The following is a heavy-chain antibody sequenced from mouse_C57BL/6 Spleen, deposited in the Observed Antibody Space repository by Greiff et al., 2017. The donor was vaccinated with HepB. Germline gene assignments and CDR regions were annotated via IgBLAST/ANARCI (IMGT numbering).Heavy chain of an antibody. Sequence: QVQLKQSGAELVRPGTSVKVSCKASGYAFTNYLIEWVKQRPGQGLEWIGVINPGSGGTNYNEKFKGKATLTADKSSSTAYMQLSSLTSEDSAVYFCAIITTVYYYAMDYWGQGTSVTVSS. J-gene: IGHJ4*01. CDR3: AIITTVYYYAMDY. CDR1: GYAFTNYL. D-gene: IGHD1-1*01. CDR2: INPGSGGT. V-gene: IGHV1-54*01.